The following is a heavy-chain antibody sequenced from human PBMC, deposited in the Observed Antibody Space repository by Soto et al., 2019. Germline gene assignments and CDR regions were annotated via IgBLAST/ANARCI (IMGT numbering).Heavy chain of an antibody. Sequence: PGGSLRLSCAASGFTFSSYWMSWVRQAPGEGLEWVANIKQDGSEKYYVDSVKGRFTISRDNAKNSLYLQMNSLRAEDTAAYYWARVYFSSSGWYKDYYYMDVWGKGTTVTVSS. CDR3: ARVYFSSSGWYKDYYYMDV. V-gene: IGHV3-7*01. CDR2: IKQDGSEK. J-gene: IGHJ6*03. CDR1: GFTFSSYW. D-gene: IGHD6-19*01.